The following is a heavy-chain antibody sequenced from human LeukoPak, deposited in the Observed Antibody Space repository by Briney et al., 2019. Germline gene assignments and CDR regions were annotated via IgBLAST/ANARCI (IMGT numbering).Heavy chain of an antibody. CDR2: ISSSSSTI. D-gene: IGHD3-22*01. V-gene: IGHV3-48*02. CDR1: GFTFSSYS. CDR3: ARDRNPKGWYYDSGGYGD. J-gene: IGHJ4*02. Sequence: GGSLRLSCAASGFTFSSYSMTWVRQAPGKGLEWVSYISSSSSTIYYADSVKGRFTISRDNAKNSLYLQMNSLRDEDTAVYYCARDRNPKGWYYDSGGYGDWGQGTLVTVSS.